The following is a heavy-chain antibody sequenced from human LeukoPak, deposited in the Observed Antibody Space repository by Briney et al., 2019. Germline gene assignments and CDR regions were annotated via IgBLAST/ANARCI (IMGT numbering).Heavy chain of an antibody. CDR2: INPKDGGT. D-gene: IGHD2-8*01. J-gene: IGHJ3*02. CDR1: GYSFTTYY. CDR3: ARGPILVYDTNDSGFDI. Sequence: ASVKVSCKASGYSFTTYYVHCVRQAPGQGLEWVGVINPKDGGTISAQKLQDRVTLTRDTSTSTVYVELNSLKPDDTAVYYCARGPILVYDTNDSGFDIWGQGTLVTVSS. V-gene: IGHV1-46*04.